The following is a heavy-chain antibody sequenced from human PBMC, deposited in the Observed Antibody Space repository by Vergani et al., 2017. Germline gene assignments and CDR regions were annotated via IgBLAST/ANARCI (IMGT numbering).Heavy chain of an antibody. Sequence: EVQLLESGGGLVQPGGSLRLSCAASGFTFSSYAMSWVRQVPGKGLEWVSSISGSGGNTYYANSVKGRFTISRDNSKNTLYLQMNSLRADDTAVYYCAKGVYCSSTSCYEGRGYYYGMGVWGQGP. CDR2: ISGSGGNT. CDR1: GFTFSSYA. CDR3: AKGVYCSSTSCYEGRGYYYGMGV. V-gene: IGHV3-23*01. D-gene: IGHD2-2*01. J-gene: IGHJ6*02.